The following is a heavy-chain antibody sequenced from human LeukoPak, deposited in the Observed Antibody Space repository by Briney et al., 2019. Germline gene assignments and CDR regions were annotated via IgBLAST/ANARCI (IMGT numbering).Heavy chain of an antibody. J-gene: IGHJ6*03. CDR3: AKTKGVHYYYYMDV. CDR2: ISGSGGST. CDR1: GFTFSSYA. Sequence: GGSLRLSCAASGFTFSSYAMSWVRQAPGKGLEWVSAISGSGGSTYYADSVKGRFTISRDNSKNTLYLQMNSLRAEDTAVYYCAKTKGVHYYYYMDVWGKGTTVTISS. V-gene: IGHV3-23*01.